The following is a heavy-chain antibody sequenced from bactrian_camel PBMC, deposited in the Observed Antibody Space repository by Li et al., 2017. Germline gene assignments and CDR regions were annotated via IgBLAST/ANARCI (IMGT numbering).Heavy chain of an antibody. J-gene: IGHJ4*01. CDR2: IDGGGGT. CDR1: DYTYSSYC. Sequence: HVQLVESGGGSVQSGGSLRLSCVVRDYTYSSYCMGWFRQDPGKERGGVGAIDGGGGTTYESAVRGRFAISKGTDNNNIMYLQMNNLRPEDTAMYYCAADPHNRRRCVERYLQTTGQGTQVTVS. D-gene: IGHD2*01. V-gene: IGHV3S53*01.